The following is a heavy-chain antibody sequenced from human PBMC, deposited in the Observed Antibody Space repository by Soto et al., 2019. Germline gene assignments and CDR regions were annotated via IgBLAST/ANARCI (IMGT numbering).Heavy chain of an antibody. J-gene: IGHJ4*02. CDR3: VREEFEDGRGHYTN. V-gene: IGHV3-13*01. CDR2: ITTTGDT. Sequence: GGSLRLSCAASGFIFSSYDVHWVRQAPGKGLEWVSVITTTGDTYYAASVKGRFTISRENAENSLYLQMDSLRTEDTAVYYCVREEFEDGRGHYTNWGQGTLVTVSS. D-gene: IGHD3-3*01. CDR1: GFIFSSYD.